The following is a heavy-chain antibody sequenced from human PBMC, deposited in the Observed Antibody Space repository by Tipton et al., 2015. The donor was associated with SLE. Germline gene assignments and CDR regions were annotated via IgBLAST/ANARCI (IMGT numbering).Heavy chain of an antibody. V-gene: IGHV4-59*12. CDR2: IDYSGST. CDR3: ARDGLYLDYGDYYYGMDV. D-gene: IGHD4-17*01. Sequence: TLSLTCTVSGGSISSYYWSWIRQPPGKGLEWIGYIDYSGSTNYNPSLKSRVTISLDTSKNQFSLKLSSVTAADTAVYYCARDGLYLDYGDYYYGMDVWGQGTTVTVSS. CDR1: GGSISSYY. J-gene: IGHJ6*02.